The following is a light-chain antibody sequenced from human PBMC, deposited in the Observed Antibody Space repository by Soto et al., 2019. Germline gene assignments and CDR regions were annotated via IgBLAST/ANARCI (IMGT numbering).Light chain of an antibody. CDR1: QDISSS. CDR3: QQYDNVPHT. Sequence: DLQMTQSPSSLSASVGDRVTITCQASQDISSSLNWYQHKPGKAPKLLIYDASNLEIGVPSRFSGSGSGTDFTFTISSLQPEDIATYYCQQYDNVPHTFGQGTKLEIK. J-gene: IGKJ2*01. CDR2: DAS. V-gene: IGKV1-33*01.